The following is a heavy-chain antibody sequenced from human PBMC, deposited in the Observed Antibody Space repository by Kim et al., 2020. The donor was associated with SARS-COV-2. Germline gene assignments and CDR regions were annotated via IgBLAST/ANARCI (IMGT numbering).Heavy chain of an antibody. Sequence: ASVKVSCKVFGHTLIRLSMHWVRQVPGKGLEWVGGLDPEDGEIVYSQKFRGRVSMTEDTDSDTASMELRNLRSEDTAMYYCASGEVVVPNVSLGYWGQGTLVNVS. CDR1: GHTLIRLS. V-gene: IGHV1-24*01. D-gene: IGHD2-15*01. CDR2: LDPEDGEI. J-gene: IGHJ4*02. CDR3: ASGEVVVPNVSLGY.